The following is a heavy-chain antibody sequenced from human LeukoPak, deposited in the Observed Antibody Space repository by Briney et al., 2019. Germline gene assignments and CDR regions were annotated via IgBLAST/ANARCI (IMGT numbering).Heavy chain of an antibody. Sequence: SETLSLTCTVSGGSISSGGYYWSWIRQYPGKGLEWIGYIHYSGSTYYNPSLSSRVTISVDRSTNHFSLKVSSVTAADTAVYYCARGGGSWAFDYWGQGTLVTVSS. J-gene: IGHJ4*02. CDR3: ARGGGSWAFDY. CDR1: GGSISSGGYY. D-gene: IGHD2-15*01. CDR2: IHYSGST. V-gene: IGHV4-31*03.